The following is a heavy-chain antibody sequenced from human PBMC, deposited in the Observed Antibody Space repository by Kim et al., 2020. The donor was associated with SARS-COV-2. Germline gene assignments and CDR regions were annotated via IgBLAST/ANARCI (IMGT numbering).Heavy chain of an antibody. Sequence: SETLSLTCTVSGGSISSGGYYWSWIRQHPGKGLEWIGYIYYSGSTYYNPSLKSRVTISVDTSKNRFSLKLSSVTAADTAVYYCARDRRIGYSSSWYVAFDIWGQGTMVTVSS. V-gene: IGHV4-31*03. CDR2: IYYSGST. CDR1: GGSISSGGYY. J-gene: IGHJ3*02. CDR3: ARDRRIGYSSSWYVAFDI. D-gene: IGHD6-13*01.